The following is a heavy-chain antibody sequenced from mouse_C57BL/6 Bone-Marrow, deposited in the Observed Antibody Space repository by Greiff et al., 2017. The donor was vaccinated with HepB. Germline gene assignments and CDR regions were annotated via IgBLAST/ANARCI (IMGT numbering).Heavy chain of an antibody. V-gene: IGHV1-54*01. CDR1: GYAFTNYL. CDR3: ARWDSNYDWYFDV. CDR2: INPGSGGT. D-gene: IGHD2-5*01. Sequence: ESGAELVRPGTSVKVSCKASGYAFTNYLIEWVKQRPGQGLEWIGVINPGSGGTNYNEKFKGKATLTADKSSSTAYMQLSSLTSEDSAVYFCARWDSNYDWYFDVWGTGTTVTVSS. J-gene: IGHJ1*03.